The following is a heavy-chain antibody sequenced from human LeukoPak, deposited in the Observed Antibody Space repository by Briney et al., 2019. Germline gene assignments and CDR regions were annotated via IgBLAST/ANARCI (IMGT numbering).Heavy chain of an antibody. V-gene: IGHV4-39*01. CDR3: ASRRCPNSNYRLLGGS. D-gene: IGHD2-8*01. CDR1: GASISTNRYC. CDR2: VYNNADT. J-gene: IGHJ5*02. Sequence: PSETLSLTCTVSGASISTNRYCWGWIRQPPGKGLESLASVYNNADTYYNPSLQSQVSISVDTSKNQISLRLNSVTAADTAVYFCASRRCPNSNYRLLGGSWGQGTLVTVSS.